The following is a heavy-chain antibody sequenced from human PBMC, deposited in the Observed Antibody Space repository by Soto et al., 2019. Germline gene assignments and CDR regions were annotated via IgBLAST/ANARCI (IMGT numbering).Heavy chain of an antibody. V-gene: IGHV4-30-2*01. J-gene: IGHJ5*02. CDR1: GGSISSGGYS. Sequence: SETLSLTCAVSGGSISSGGYSWSWIRQPPGKGLEWIGYIYHSGSTYYNPSLKSRVTISVDRSKNQFSLKLGSVTAADTAVYYCARAGRSVPGSLWFGERMDWFDPWGQGTLVTVSS. D-gene: IGHD3-10*01. CDR3: ARAGRSVPGSLWFGERMDWFDP. CDR2: IYHSGST.